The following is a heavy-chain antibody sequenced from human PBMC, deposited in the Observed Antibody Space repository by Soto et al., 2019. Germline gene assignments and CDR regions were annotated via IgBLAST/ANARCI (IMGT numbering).Heavy chain of an antibody. CDR2: VYYTETT. CDR3: ARQRVLSTNMFITSFDP. Sequence: PSETLSLTCSLSGGSINSSYHFWGWIRQTPGKGLEWIGSVYYTETTYYNPSLKSPVTISVETSRNTFSLKVNSVTAADTGIYYCARQRVLSTNMFITSFDPWGQGTLVTVSS. CDR1: GGSINSSYHF. D-gene: IGHD3-10*02. V-gene: IGHV4-39*01. J-gene: IGHJ5*02.